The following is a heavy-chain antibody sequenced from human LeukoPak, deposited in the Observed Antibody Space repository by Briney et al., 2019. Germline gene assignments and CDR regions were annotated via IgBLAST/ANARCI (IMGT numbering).Heavy chain of an antibody. CDR2: IYRDGDT. CDR1: GFSFSDNH. CDR3: ARDPRDGYGRCDH. Sequence: GGSLRLSCVVSGFSFSDNHMNWVRQAPGQGLEWVSVIYRDGDTYYADSVKGRFTISRDDSKNTVYLQMRSLKPEDTALYFCARDPRDGYGRCDHWGQGTLVTVSS. J-gene: IGHJ4*02. D-gene: IGHD5-24*01. V-gene: IGHV3-66*01.